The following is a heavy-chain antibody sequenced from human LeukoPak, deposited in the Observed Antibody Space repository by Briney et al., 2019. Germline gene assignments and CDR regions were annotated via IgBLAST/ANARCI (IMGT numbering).Heavy chain of an antibody. D-gene: IGHD3-22*01. Sequence: SETLSLTCTVPGDSISISSSYWGWIRQPPGKGLEWIGSIYYSGSTYYNPSLKSRVTISVDTSKNQFSLKLSSVTAADTAVYYCARRDYYDSSGYGPGTLGYWGQGTLVTVSS. V-gene: IGHV4-39*01. CDR3: ARRDYYDSSGYGPGTLGY. CDR1: GDSISISSSY. J-gene: IGHJ4*02. CDR2: IYYSGST.